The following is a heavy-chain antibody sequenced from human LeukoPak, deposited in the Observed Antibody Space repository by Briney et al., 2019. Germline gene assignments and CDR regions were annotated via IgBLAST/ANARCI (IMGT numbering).Heavy chain of an antibody. Sequence: QPGGSLRLSCVASGLTVNSNYMSWVRQAPGKGLEWVSAIYSGGATYYADSVKGRFTVSRDDSKNTLYLQMYRLRAEDTAMHYCVSQKWLYAFDIWGQGTMVTVSS. CDR1: GLTVNSNY. CDR3: VSQKWLYAFDI. J-gene: IGHJ3*02. D-gene: IGHD5-24*01. V-gene: IGHV3-53*01. CDR2: IYSGGAT.